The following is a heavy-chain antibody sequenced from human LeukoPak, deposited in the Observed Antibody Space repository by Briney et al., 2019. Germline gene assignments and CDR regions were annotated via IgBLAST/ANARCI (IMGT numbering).Heavy chain of an antibody. Sequence: SETLSLTCAVYGGSFSGYYWSWIRQPPGKGLERIGEINHSGSTNYNPSLKSRVTISVDTSKNQFSLKLSSVTAADTAVYYCARGRRASPFQYSSSRAYYFDYWGQGTLVTVSS. CDR3: ARGRRASPFQYSSSRAYYFDY. CDR2: INHSGST. CDR1: GGSFSGYY. J-gene: IGHJ4*02. V-gene: IGHV4-34*01. D-gene: IGHD6-13*01.